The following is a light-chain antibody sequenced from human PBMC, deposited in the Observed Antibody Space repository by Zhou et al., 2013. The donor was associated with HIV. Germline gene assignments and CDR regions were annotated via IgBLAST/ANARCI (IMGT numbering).Light chain of an antibody. Sequence: DIQMTQSPSSVSASVGDRITITCRASQGISKWLAWYQQKPGKAPKLLIYGASSLQSGVPSRFSGSGFGTDFTLTITDLQPEDFATYYCQQSFNTPRTFGQGTRVEIK. CDR2: GAS. CDR1: QGISKW. CDR3: QQSFNTPRT. J-gene: IGKJ1*01. V-gene: IGKV1-12*01.